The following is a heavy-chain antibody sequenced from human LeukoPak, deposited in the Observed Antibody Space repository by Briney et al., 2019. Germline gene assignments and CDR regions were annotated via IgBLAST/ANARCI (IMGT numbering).Heavy chain of an antibody. CDR2: INHSGST. V-gene: IGHV4-34*01. CDR3: ARGRGDLDY. D-gene: IGHD2-21*02. CDR1: GGSFSGYY. J-gene: IGHJ4*02. Sequence: SETLSLTCAVYGGSFSGYYWSWIRQPPGKGLEWTGEINHSGSTNYNPSLKSRVTTSVDTSKNQFSLKLSSVTAADTAVYYCARGRGDLDYWGQGTLVTVSS.